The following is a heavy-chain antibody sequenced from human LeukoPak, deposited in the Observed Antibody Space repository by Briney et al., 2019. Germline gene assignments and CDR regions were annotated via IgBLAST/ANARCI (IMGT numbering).Heavy chain of an antibody. D-gene: IGHD6-13*01. Sequence: PSETLSLTCTVSGGSISSYYWNWIRQPPGKGLEWIGYIYNSGSTNNNPSLKSRVTISVDTSKKQFSLQLSSVTAADTAVYYCARGLYSSSWYVGYYYYYMDVWGKGTTVTVSS. CDR3: ARGLYSSSWYVGYYYYYMDV. J-gene: IGHJ6*03. V-gene: IGHV4-59*01. CDR2: IYNSGST. CDR1: GGSISSYY.